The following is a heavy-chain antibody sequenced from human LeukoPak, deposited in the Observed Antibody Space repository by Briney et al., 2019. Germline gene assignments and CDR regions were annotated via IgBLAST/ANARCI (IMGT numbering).Heavy chain of an antibody. V-gene: IGHV1-69*04. CDR3: ARGMYYYDSSGYYWDY. CDR1: GYTFTSYY. Sequence: ASVKVSCKASGYTFTSYYMHWVRQAPGQGLEWMGRIIPILGIANYAQKFQGRVTITADKSTSTAYMGLSSLRSEDTAVYYCARGMYYYDSSGYYWDYWGQGTLVTVSS. D-gene: IGHD3-22*01. CDR2: IIPILGIA. J-gene: IGHJ4*02.